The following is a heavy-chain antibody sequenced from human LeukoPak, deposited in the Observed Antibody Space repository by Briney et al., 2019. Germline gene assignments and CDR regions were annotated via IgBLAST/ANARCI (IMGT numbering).Heavy chain of an antibody. Sequence: PGGSLRLSCAASGFTFSSYAMSWVRQAPGKGLEWVSAISGRGDSTYYADSVKGRFTISRDNSKNTLYLQMNSLRAEDTAIYYCAKESPYSSPRNYYFDYWGQGTLVTVSS. V-gene: IGHV3-23*01. CDR2: ISGRGDST. D-gene: IGHD5-18*01. CDR1: GFTFSSYA. CDR3: AKESPYSSPRNYYFDY. J-gene: IGHJ4*02.